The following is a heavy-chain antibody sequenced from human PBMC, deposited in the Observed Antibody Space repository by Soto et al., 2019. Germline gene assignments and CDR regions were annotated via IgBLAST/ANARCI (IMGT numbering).Heavy chain of an antibody. D-gene: IGHD1-26*01. Sequence: QFQLVQSGAEVKKPGSSVKVSCKASGYTFSSYTISWVRQAPGQGREWMGRIIPLLDIANYAQKFQGRVTITADKSTSTAYMELSSVRYDDTAVSYCAAGGHGAFDIWGQGTMVTVSS. J-gene: IGHJ3*02. CDR2: IIPLLDIA. CDR3: AAGGHGAFDI. V-gene: IGHV1-69*02. CDR1: GYTFSSYT.